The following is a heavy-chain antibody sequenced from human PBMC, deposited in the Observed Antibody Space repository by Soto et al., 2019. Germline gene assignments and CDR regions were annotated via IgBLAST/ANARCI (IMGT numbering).Heavy chain of an antibody. CDR3: ARGRGRFDP. CDR2: IHNSGSP. Sequence: SETLSLTCSVSGASIYNGGYFWSWIRQSPGKGLEWIGHIHNSGSPYNNPSLKSRVTISADTSKNQFSLKLSSVTAADTAVYYCARGRGRFDPWGQGTLVTVSS. V-gene: IGHV4-30-4*01. CDR1: GASIYNGGYF. J-gene: IGHJ5*02.